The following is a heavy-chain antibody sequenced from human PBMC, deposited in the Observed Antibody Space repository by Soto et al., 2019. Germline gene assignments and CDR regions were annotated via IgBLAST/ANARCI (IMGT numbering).Heavy chain of an antibody. J-gene: IGHJ4*02. CDR3: ARDVSGSRGGLDY. CDR1: GYSFTNYG. D-gene: IGHD5-12*01. V-gene: IGHV1-18*01. CDR2: ISGYNANT. Sequence: QVQLVQSGPEVKKPGASVRVSCEASGYSFTNYGISWVRQAPGQGLEWMGWISGYNANTLYAQNFQDRVLLTTDTSTNTAYMDVRSLRSDDTAVYYCARDVSGSRGGLDYWGPGTLVTVSS.